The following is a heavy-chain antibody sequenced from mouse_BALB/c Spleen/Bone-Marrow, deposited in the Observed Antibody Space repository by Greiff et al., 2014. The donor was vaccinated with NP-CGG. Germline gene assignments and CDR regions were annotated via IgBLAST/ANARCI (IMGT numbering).Heavy chain of an antibody. D-gene: IGHD2-1*01. CDR2: IHPNSGNT. Sequence: QVHVKQSGSVLVRPGASVKLSCKASGYTFTSPWMHWAKQRPGQGLEWIGEIHPNSGNTNYNEKFKGKATLTVDTSSSTAYVDLSSLTSEDSAVYYCAREKIYGNYLWYFDVWGAGTTVTVSS. CDR1: GYTFTSPW. V-gene: IGHV1S130*01. CDR3: AREKIYGNYLWYFDV. J-gene: IGHJ1*01.